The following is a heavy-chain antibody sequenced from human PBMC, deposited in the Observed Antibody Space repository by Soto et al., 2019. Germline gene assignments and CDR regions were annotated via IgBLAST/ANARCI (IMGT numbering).Heavy chain of an antibody. J-gene: IGHJ4*02. Sequence: QVQLVQSGAEVKKPGASVKVSCKASGYTFTSYGISWVRQAPGQGLEWMGWISANNGNTHYAQKLQGRVTMTTDTSTSRGYMELRSLRSDDTAVYYCARDRGSYALDYWGQGTLVTVSS. CDR2: ISANNGNT. V-gene: IGHV1-18*01. D-gene: IGHD1-26*01. CDR1: GYTFTSYG. CDR3: ARDRGSYALDY.